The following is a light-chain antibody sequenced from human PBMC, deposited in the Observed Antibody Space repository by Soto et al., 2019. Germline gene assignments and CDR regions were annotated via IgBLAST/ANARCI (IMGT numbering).Light chain of an antibody. J-gene: IGLJ1*01. CDR1: SSDVGGYDY. V-gene: IGLV2-14*01. CDR3: SSYTTSSTRV. CDR2: EVT. Sequence: QSALTQPASVSGSPGQSITISCAGTSSDVGGYDYVSWYQHYAGKAPRLLIYEVTNRPSGVSSRFSGSKSGNTASLTISCLQAEDEADYFCSSYTTSSTRVFGTGTKLTVL.